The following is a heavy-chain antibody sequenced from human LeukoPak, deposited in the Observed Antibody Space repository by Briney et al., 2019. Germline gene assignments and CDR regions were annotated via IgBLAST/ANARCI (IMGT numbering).Heavy chain of an antibody. CDR2: ISYDGSNK. Sequence: SGRSLRLSCAASGFTFSSYGMHWVRQAPGKGLEWVAVISYDGSNKYYADSVKGRFTISRDNSKNTQYLQMNSLRAEDTAVYYCAKVGRYYYDSSGYFDYWGQGTRVTVSS. CDR3: AKVGRYYYDSSGYFDY. J-gene: IGHJ4*02. V-gene: IGHV3-30*18. D-gene: IGHD3-22*01. CDR1: GFTFSSYG.